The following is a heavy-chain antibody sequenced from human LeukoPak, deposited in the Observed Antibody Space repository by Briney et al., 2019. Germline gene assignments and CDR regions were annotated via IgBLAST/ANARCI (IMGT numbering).Heavy chain of an antibody. CDR2: ISSSGDTI. J-gene: IGHJ4*02. CDR1: GFTLSHYY. Sequence: PGGSLRLSCAASGFTLSHYYMTWIRQAPGKGLGWLSCISSSGDTIYYADSVKGRFTVSRDNAENSLYLQMNSLRAEETAMYYCARQGSEIDYWGQGTLVTVSS. CDR3: ARQGSEIDY. V-gene: IGHV3-11*01.